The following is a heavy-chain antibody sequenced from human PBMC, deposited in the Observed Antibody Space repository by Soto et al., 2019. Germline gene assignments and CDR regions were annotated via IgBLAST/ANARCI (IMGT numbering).Heavy chain of an antibody. CDR2: INAGNGNT. CDR1: GYTFTSYA. D-gene: IGHD6-13*01. CDR3: ARDPTPQYSSSWYSLPMDV. J-gene: IGHJ6*02. V-gene: IGHV1-3*01. Sequence: VASVKVSCKASGYTFTSYAMHWVRQAPGQRLEWMGWINAGNGNTKYSQKFQGRVTITRDTSASTAYMELSSLRSEDTAVYYCARDPTPQYSSSWYSLPMDVWGQGTTVTVSS.